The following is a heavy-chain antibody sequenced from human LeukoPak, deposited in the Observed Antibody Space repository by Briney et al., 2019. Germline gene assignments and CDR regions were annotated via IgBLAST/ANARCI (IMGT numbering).Heavy chain of an antibody. J-gene: IGHJ6*02. CDR2: ISYDGSNK. CDR3: AKDLENSGIAAAGTFAYYYYYGMDV. CDR1: GFTFSSYG. V-gene: IGHV3-30*18. D-gene: IGHD6-13*01. Sequence: GGSLRLSCAASGFTFSSYGMHWVRQAPGKGLEWVAVISYDGSNKYYADSVKGRFTISRDNSKNTLYLQMNSLRAEDTAVYYCAKDLENSGIAAAGTFAYYYYYGMDVWGQGTTVTVSS.